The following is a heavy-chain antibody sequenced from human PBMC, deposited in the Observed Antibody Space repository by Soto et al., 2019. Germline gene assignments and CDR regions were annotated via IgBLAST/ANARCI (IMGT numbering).Heavy chain of an antibody. CDR2: VYFSETT. J-gene: IGHJ4*02. Sequence: QVQVQESGPGLVKPSETLSLTCTVSGGSISSSHWSWIRQPPGKGLEWIGDVYFSETTSYSPSLKSRVTILADTSKNQFSLRLTSVTAADTAVYYCASVIPDDYGDFAFDYWGQGTLVAVSS. D-gene: IGHD4-17*01. CDR3: ASVIPDDYGDFAFDY. V-gene: IGHV4-59*01. CDR1: GGSISSSH.